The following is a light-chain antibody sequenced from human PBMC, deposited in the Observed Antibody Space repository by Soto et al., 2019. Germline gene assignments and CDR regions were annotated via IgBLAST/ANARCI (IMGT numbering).Light chain of an antibody. CDR2: GAS. J-gene: IGKJ1*01. CDR1: QSVSNNY. CDR3: QQYGSSGT. Sequence: EIVLTQSPGTLSLSPRARAPLSCRASQSVSNNYLAWYQQKPGQAPRLLIYGASNRATGIPDRFSGSGSGTDFTLTISRLEPEDFAVYYCQQYGSSGTFGQGTKVDIK. V-gene: IGKV3-20*01.